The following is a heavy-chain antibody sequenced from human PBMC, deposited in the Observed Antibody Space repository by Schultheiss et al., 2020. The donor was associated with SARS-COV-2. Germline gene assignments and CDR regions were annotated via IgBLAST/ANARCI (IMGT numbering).Heavy chain of an antibody. CDR1: GFTFSSYA. J-gene: IGHJ5*02. CDR3: ARARAEQHLPFSWGPIPHPTTWFDP. CDR2: INSDGSDS. Sequence: GESLKISCAASGFTFSSYAMSWVRQAPGKGLVWVSRINSDGSDSSYADSVKGRFTVSRDNAGNTLYLQMNNLRVEDTAMYYCARARAEQHLPFSWGPIPHPTTWFDPWGQGTLVTVLL. V-gene: IGHV3-74*01. D-gene: IGHD6-13*01.